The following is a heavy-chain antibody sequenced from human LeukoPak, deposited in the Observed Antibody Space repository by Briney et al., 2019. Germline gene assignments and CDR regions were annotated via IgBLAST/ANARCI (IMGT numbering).Heavy chain of an antibody. Sequence: SETLSLTCTVSGGSISSYYWSWIRQPAGKGLEWIGRIYTSGSTNYNPSLKSRVTMSVDTSKNQFSLKLSSVTAADTAVYYCARGGINYDSSGYCLVFDYWGQGTLVTVSS. CDR3: ARGGINYDSSGYCLVFDY. J-gene: IGHJ4*02. CDR1: GGSISSYY. D-gene: IGHD3-22*01. CDR2: IYTSGST. V-gene: IGHV4-4*07.